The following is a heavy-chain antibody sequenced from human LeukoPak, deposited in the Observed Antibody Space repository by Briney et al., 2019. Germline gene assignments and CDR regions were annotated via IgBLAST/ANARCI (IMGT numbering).Heavy chain of an antibody. J-gene: IGHJ5*02. D-gene: IGHD3-10*01. V-gene: IGHV4-34*01. CDR3: ARGGRGVSAARRFKPGNWFDP. CDR1: GHSISSGYY. CDR2: INHRGDT. Sequence: SETLSLTCSVSGHSISSGYYWSWIRQPPGKGLEWIGEINHRGDTNYNPSLKSRVTLSVDTSNNQFSLKLSSMAAADTAVYYCARGGRGVSAARRFKPGNWFDPWGQGTLVIVSS.